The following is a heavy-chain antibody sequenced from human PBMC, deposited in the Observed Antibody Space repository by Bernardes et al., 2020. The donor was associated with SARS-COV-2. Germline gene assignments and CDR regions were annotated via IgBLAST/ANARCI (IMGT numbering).Heavy chain of an antibody. CDR1: GGSISSYY. V-gene: IGHV4-59*08. Sequence: ETLSLTCTVSGGSISSYYWSWLRQPPGKGLEWIGYIYYSGSTNYNPSLKSRVTISVDTSKNQFPLKLSSVTAADTAVYYCARLTNITIFGVVIWAGWFDPWGQGITVTVSS. D-gene: IGHD3-3*01. CDR3: ARLTNITIFGVVIWAGWFDP. J-gene: IGHJ5*02. CDR2: IYYSGST.